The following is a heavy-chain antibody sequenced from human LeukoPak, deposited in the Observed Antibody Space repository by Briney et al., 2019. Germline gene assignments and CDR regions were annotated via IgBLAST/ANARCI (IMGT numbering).Heavy chain of an antibody. CDR2: ISSSSSYI. J-gene: IGHJ4*02. V-gene: IGHV3-21*04. CDR3: AKDRGDSSSWGPDYFDY. D-gene: IGHD6-13*01. Sequence: GGSLRLSCAASGFTFSSYSMNWVRQAPGKGLEWVSSISSSSSYIYYADSVKGRFTISRDNSKNTLYLQMYSLRAEDTAVYYCAKDRGDSSSWGPDYFDYWGQGTLVTVSS. CDR1: GFTFSSYS.